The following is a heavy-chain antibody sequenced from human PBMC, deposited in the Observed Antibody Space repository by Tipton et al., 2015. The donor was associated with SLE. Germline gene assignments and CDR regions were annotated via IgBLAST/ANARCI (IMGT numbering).Heavy chain of an antibody. J-gene: IGHJ2*01. CDR2: IRHDGTKK. Sequence: SLRLSCAASAFTFSTSWMTWVRQAPGKGLEWVANIRHDGTKKYYADSVNGRFTISRDNADNSLYLQMNRLGPDDTALYHCAKDRFTGTTRIGCLDLWGRGTLVTVSS. D-gene: IGHD1-1*01. CDR1: AFTFSTSW. CDR3: AKDRFTGTTRIGCLDL. V-gene: IGHV3-7*03.